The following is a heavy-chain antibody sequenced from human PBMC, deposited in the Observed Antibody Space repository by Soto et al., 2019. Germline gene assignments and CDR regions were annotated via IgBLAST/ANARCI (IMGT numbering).Heavy chain of an antibody. CDR1: GFTFSSYS. CDR2: ISSSSSYI. CDR3: ARDPNWEPRXYDFWSGYLRAYYYGMDV. Sequence: GGSLRLSCAASGFTFSSYSMNWVRQAPGKGLEWVSSISSSSSYIYYADSVKGRFTISRDNAKNSLYLQMNSLRAEDTAVYYCARDPNWEPRXYDFWSGYLRAYYYGMDVWGQGTTVTVS. D-gene: IGHD3-3*01. J-gene: IGHJ6*02. V-gene: IGHV3-21*01.